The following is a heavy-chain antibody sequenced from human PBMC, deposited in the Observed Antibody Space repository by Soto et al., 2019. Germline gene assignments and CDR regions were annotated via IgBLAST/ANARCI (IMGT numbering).Heavy chain of an antibody. CDR2: IYYSGST. CDR3: ARVRRYDILTGSRWFDP. D-gene: IGHD3-9*01. Sequence: SETLSLTCTVSGGSISSGGYYWSWIRQHPGKGLEWIGYIYYSGSTYYNPSLKSRVTISVDTSKNQFSLKLSSVTAADTAVYYCARVRRYDILTGSRWFDPWGQGTLVTVSS. CDR1: GGSISSGGYY. J-gene: IGHJ5*02. V-gene: IGHV4-31*03.